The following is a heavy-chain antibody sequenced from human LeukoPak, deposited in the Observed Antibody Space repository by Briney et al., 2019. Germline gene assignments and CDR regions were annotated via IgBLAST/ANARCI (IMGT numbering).Heavy chain of an antibody. CDR1: GGSISDHY. J-gene: IGHJ4*02. Sequence: SETLSLTCDVSGGSISDHYLSWIRQPPGKGLEWIGHIHPSGSTHNNASLDSRVTFSVDMSKNQFSLRLTSLRAADTAMYYCARGPDLAKVGHWGLGILVIVSS. CDR3: ARGPDLAKVGH. CDR2: IHPSGST. D-gene: IGHD1-14*01. V-gene: IGHV4-4*08.